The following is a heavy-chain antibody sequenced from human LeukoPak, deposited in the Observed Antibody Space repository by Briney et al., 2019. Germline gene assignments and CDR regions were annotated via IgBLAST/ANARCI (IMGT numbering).Heavy chain of an antibody. D-gene: IGHD4-17*01. CDR2: ISAYNGNT. V-gene: IGHV1-18*01. Sequence: ASVKVSCTASGYTFTSYAISWVRQAPGQGLEWMGWISAYNGNTKYAQKVQGRVTMTTDTSTSTAYMELRSLRSDDTAVYYCARGGHGDYVSDWFDPWGQGTLVTVSS. CDR1: GYTFTSYA. CDR3: ARGGHGDYVSDWFDP. J-gene: IGHJ5*02.